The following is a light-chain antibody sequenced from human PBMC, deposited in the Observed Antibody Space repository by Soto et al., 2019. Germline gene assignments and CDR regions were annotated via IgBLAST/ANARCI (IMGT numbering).Light chain of an antibody. CDR3: QQYGSSPET. V-gene: IGKV3-20*01. CDR2: GAS. CDR1: QSVSSSY. Sequence: EIVLTQSPVTLSLSPGERATLSCRASQSVSSSYLAWYQKKPGQAPRLLIYGASSRATGIPDRFSGSGSGTDFSLTISRLEPEDFAVYYCQQYGSSPETFGQGTKVDIK. J-gene: IGKJ1*01.